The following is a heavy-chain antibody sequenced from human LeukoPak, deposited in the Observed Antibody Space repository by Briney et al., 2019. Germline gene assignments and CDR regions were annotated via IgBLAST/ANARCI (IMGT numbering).Heavy chain of an antibody. CDR2: IYYNSERI. V-gene: IGHV3-9*01. J-gene: IGHJ6*02. CDR3: TKDLLPGGADV. CDR1: GFNLEDFA. Sequence: GGSLRLSCVASGFNLEDFAMHWVRQVTGKGLEWVAGIYYNSERINYADSVKGRFTISRDNVKNSLFLQMNSLRPEDTALYYRTKDLLPGGADVWGQGTTVTVSS. D-gene: IGHD1-14*01.